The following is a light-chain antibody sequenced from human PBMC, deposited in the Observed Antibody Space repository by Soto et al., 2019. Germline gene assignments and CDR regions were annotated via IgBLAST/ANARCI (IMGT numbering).Light chain of an antibody. Sequence: EIVLTQSPATLSLSPGERATLSCRASQSVSTYLAWYQQQPGQAPRLLIYDASNRATGIPARFSGSWSGTDFTITISSLEPEDFAVYYCQQRSKGPLTFGGGTKVEIQ. CDR3: QQRSKGPLT. J-gene: IGKJ4*01. V-gene: IGKV3-11*01. CDR2: DAS. CDR1: QSVSTY.